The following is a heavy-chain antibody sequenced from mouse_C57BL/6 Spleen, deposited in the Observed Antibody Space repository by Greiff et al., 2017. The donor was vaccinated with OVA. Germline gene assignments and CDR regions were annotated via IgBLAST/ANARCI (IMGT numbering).Heavy chain of an antibody. CDR1: GYTITSYW. Sequence: QVQLKQPGAELVRPGSSVKLSCKASGYTITSYWMEWVKQRPGQGLEWIGNIYPSDSATHYNQKLKDKATMTVDTSYSTAYMQPSSLTSEDSAVYYGARGAYYYGSSYRDYWGKGTTLTVYS. V-gene: IGHV1-61*01. CDR3: ARGAYYYGSSYRDY. D-gene: IGHD1-1*01. J-gene: IGHJ2*01. CDR2: IYPSDSAT.